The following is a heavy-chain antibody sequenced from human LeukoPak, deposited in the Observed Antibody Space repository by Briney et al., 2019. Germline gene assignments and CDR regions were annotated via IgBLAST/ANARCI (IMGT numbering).Heavy chain of an antibody. CDR2: IKQDGSEK. J-gene: IGHJ4*02. CDR3: ARDRDSSGYYFDY. D-gene: IGHD3-22*01. V-gene: IGHV3-7*01. CDR1: GFTFSSNW. Sequence: GGSLRLSCAASGFTFSSNWMSWVRQAPGKGLEWVANIKQDGSEKYYVDSVKGRFTISRDNAKNSLYLQMNSLRAEDTAVYYCARDRDSSGYYFDYWGQGTLVTVSS.